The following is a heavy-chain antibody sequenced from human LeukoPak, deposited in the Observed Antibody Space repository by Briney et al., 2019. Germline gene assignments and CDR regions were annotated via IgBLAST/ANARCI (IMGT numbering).Heavy chain of an antibody. CDR2: IKQDGSEK. Sequence: GGSLRLSCAASGFTFSSCWMSWVRQAPGKGLEWVANIKQDGSEKYYVDSVKGRFTISRDNAKNSLYLQMNSLRAEDTAVYYCTRDVGYYDSSGYCDYWGQGTLVTVSS. D-gene: IGHD3-22*01. V-gene: IGHV3-7*01. J-gene: IGHJ4*02. CDR1: GFTFSSCW. CDR3: TRDVGYYDSSGYCDY.